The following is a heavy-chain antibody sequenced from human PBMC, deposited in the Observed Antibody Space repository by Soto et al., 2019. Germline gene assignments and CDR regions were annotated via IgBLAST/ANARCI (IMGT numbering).Heavy chain of an antibody. CDR1: GGSISSGGYY. CDR2: IYYSGST. Sequence: PSETLSLTCTVSGGSISSGGYYWSWIRQPPGKGLEWIGYIYYSGSTYYNPSLKSRVTISVDTSKNQFSLKLSSVTAADTAVYYCARATTYYDFWSGAWGMDVWGQGTTVTVSS. V-gene: IGHV4-31*03. J-gene: IGHJ6*02. CDR3: ARATTYYDFWSGAWGMDV. D-gene: IGHD3-3*01.